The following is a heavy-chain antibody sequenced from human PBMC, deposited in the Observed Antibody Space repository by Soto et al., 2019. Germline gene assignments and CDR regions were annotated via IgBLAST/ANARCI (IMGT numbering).Heavy chain of an antibody. V-gene: IGHV4-59*01. J-gene: IGHJ4*02. D-gene: IGHD6-19*01. CDR3: ARSRYTSGWWTPPFDY. Sequence: QVQLQESGPGLVKPSESLSLTCAVSGGSISSYYWSWIRQPPGKGLEWIGYIYYSGRTNYNPSLKSRVTISVDTSKNRCALKLTSVTAAATAAYYCARSRYTSGWWTPPFDYWGQGTLVTVSS. CDR2: IYYSGRT. CDR1: GGSISSYY.